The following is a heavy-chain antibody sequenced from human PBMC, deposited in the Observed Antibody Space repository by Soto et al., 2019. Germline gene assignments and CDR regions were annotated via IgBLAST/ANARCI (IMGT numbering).Heavy chain of an antibody. D-gene: IGHD2-2*01. Sequence: GGSLRLSCAASGFTFSDYYMSWIRQAPGKGLGWLSYISSSGDSAFYADSVRGRFTISRDNAKNSLYLQMNSLRAEDTAVYYCARDEPGVLDSWGQGTLVTVSS. CDR2: ISSSGDSA. CDR3: ARDEPGVLDS. J-gene: IGHJ4*02. V-gene: IGHV3-11*01. CDR1: GFTFSDYY.